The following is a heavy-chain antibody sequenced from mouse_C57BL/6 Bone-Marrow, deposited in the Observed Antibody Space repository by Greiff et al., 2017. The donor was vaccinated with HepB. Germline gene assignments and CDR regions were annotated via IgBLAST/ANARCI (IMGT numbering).Heavy chain of an antibody. CDR3: VRRGSAMDY. J-gene: IGHJ4*01. CDR1: GFSFNTYA. Sequence: EVKLQESGGGLVQPKGSLKLSCAASGFSFNTYAMNWVRQAPGKGLEWVARIRSKSNNYATYYADSVKDRFTISRDDSESMLYLQMNNLKTEDTAMYYCVRRGSAMDYWGQGTSVTVSS. CDR2: IRSKSNNYAT. V-gene: IGHV10-1*01.